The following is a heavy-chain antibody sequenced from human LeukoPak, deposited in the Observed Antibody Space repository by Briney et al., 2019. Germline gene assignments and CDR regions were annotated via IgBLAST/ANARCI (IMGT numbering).Heavy chain of an antibody. J-gene: IGHJ6*02. V-gene: IGHV3-30-3*01. CDR2: ISYDGSNK. Sequence: GRSLRLSCAASGFTFSSHAMHWVRQAPGKGLEWVAVISYDGSNKYYADSVKGRFTISRDNSKNTLYLQMNSLRAEDTAVYYCMIFGVVYGMDVWGQGTTVTVSS. CDR1: GFTFSSHA. D-gene: IGHD3-3*01. CDR3: MIFGVVYGMDV.